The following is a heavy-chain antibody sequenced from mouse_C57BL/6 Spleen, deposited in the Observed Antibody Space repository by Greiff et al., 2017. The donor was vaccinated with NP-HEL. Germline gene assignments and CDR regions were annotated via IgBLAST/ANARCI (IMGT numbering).Heavy chain of an antibody. J-gene: IGHJ1*03. D-gene: IGHD1-1*01. CDR2: IDPEDGET. CDR3: ASPYYYGSSYWYFDV. Sequence: EVKLQESGAELVKPGASVKLSCTASGFNIKDYYMHWVKQRTEQGLEWIGRIDPEDGETKYAPKFQGKATITADTSSNTAYLQLSSLTSEDTAVYYCASPYYYGSSYWYFDVWGTGTTVTVSS. V-gene: IGHV14-2*01. CDR1: GFNIKDYY.